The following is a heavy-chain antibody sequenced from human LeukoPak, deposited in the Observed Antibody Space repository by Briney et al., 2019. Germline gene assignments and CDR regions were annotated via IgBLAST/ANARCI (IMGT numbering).Heavy chain of an antibody. J-gene: IGHJ6*03. CDR2: ISGSGGST. D-gene: IGHD1-7*01. V-gene: IGHV3-23*01. Sequence: GGSLRLSCAASGFTFSSYAMSWVRQAPGKGLEWVSAISGSGGSTYYADSVKGRFTISRDNSKNTLYLQMNSLRAEDTAIYYCAKGSSRTYYYYMVVWGKGTTVTVSS. CDR1: GFTFSSYA. CDR3: AKGSSRTYYYYMVV.